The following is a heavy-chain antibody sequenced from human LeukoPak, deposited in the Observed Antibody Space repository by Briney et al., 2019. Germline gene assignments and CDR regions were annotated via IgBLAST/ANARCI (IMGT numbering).Heavy chain of an antibody. CDR1: GFTFSSYA. J-gene: IGHJ6*02. CDR2: ISGSGGST. CDR3: ATPSGDVWAPYYYYYGMDV. Sequence: PGGSLRLSCAAAGFTFSSYAMSWVRQAPGKGLEWLSSISGSGGSTYYADSVKGRFTISRDNSKNTLYLQMNSLRAEDTAVYYCATPSGDVWAPYYYYYGMDVWGQGTTVTVSS. D-gene: IGHD3-16*01. V-gene: IGHV3-23*01.